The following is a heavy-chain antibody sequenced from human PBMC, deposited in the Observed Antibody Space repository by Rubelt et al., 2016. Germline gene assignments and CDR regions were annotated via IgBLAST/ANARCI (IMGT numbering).Heavy chain of an antibody. CDR3: AKDMGAAGTDFDY. Sequence: DSVKGRFIISRDNSKNTLYLQMNSLRAEDTAVYYCAKDMGAAGTDFDYWGQGTLVTVSS. J-gene: IGHJ4*02. D-gene: IGHD6-13*01. V-gene: IGHV3-23*01.